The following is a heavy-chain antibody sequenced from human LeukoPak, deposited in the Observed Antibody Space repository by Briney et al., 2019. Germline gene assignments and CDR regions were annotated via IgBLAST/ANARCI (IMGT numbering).Heavy chain of an antibody. CDR3: ARGTGYCSSTSCYPSGHYYGMDV. V-gene: IGHV1-8*01. CDR2: MNPNNGNK. J-gene: IGHJ6*02. Sequence: ASVKVSCKASGYTFTSYDISWVRQPTGQGLEWMGWMNPNNGNKGYAQKFQGRVTMTRNTSISTAYMELSSLRSEDTAVYYCARGTGYCSSTSCYPSGHYYGMDVWGQGTTVTVSS. CDR1: GYTFTSYD. D-gene: IGHD2-2*01.